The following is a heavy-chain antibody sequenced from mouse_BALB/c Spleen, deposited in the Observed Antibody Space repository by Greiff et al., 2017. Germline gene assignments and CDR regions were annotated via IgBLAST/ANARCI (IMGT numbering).Heavy chain of an antibody. Sequence: EVKLVESGGGLVKPGGSLKLSCAASGFAFSSYDMSWVRQTPEKRLEWVAYISSGGGSTYYPDTVKGRFTISRDNAKNTLYLQMSSLKSEDTAMYYCARRMITTGYAMDYWGQGTSVTVSS. J-gene: IGHJ4*01. CDR3: ARRMITTGYAMDY. CDR2: ISSGGGST. V-gene: IGHV5-12-1*01. CDR1: GFAFSSYD. D-gene: IGHD2-4*01.